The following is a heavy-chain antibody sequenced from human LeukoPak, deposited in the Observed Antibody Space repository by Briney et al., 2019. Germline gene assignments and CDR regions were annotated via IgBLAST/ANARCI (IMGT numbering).Heavy chain of an antibody. CDR3: ARADYCSGGICYPLHFDY. V-gene: IGHV3-21*01. Sequence: GGSLRLCCAASGFTFSSYSMNWVRQAPGKGLEWVSSISSSSSYIYYADSVKGRFTISRDNAKNSLYLQMNSLRAEDTAVYYCARADYCSGGICYPLHFDYWGQGTLVTVSS. CDR1: GFTFSSYS. J-gene: IGHJ4*02. CDR2: ISSSSSYI. D-gene: IGHD2-15*01.